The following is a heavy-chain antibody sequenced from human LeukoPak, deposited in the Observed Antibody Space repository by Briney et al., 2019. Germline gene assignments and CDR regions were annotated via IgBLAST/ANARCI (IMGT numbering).Heavy chain of an antibody. Sequence: ASVKVSCKASGYTFTGYYMHWVRQAPGQGLEWMGWINPNSGGTNYAQKFQGRVTMTRDTSISTAYMELSRLRSDDTAVYYCARAVGYCSSTSCSLDYWGQGTLVTVSS. V-gene: IGHV1-2*02. CDR1: GYTFTGYY. J-gene: IGHJ4*02. CDR2: INPNSGGT. CDR3: ARAVGYCSSTSCSLDY. D-gene: IGHD2-2*01.